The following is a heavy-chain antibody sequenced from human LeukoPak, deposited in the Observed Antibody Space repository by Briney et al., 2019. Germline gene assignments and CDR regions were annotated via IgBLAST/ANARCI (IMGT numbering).Heavy chain of an antibody. CDR2: ISYDGSNK. CDR1: GFTFSSYA. J-gene: IGHJ4*02. V-gene: IGHV3-30*14. Sequence: GGSLRLSCAASGFTFSSYAMHWVRQAPGKGLEWVAVISYDGSNKYYADSVKGRFTISRDNSKNTLYLQMNSLRAEDTAVYYCAKGSNPDDSSGYLEDYWGQGTLVTVSS. D-gene: IGHD3-22*01. CDR3: AKGSNPDDSSGYLEDY.